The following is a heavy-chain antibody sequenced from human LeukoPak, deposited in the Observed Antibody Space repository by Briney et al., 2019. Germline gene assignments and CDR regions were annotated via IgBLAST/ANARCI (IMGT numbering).Heavy chain of an antibody. J-gene: IGHJ4*02. Sequence: GGSLRLSCAASGFTFSNFWMNWVRQAPGMGLEWVANIKDDGRDKNYVDSVKGRFTISRDNAKKSLYLQMNSLRAEDTAIYYCARGTGWYPDYWGQGILVTVSS. D-gene: IGHD6-19*01. V-gene: IGHV3-7*01. CDR1: GFTFSNFW. CDR2: IKDDGRDK. CDR3: ARGTGWYPDY.